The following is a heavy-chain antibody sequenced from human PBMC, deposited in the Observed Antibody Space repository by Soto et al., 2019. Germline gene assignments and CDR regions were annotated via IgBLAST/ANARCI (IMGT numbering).Heavy chain of an antibody. CDR1: GYTFTSYA. Sequence: ASVKVSCKASGYTFTSYAMHWVRQAPGQRLEWMGWINAGNGNTKYSQKFQGRVTITRDTSASTAYMELSNLRSEDTAVYYCARGHSSSSHYYYYYGMDVWGQGTTVTVSS. CDR3: ARGHSSSSHYYYYYGMDV. J-gene: IGHJ6*02. D-gene: IGHD6-6*01. V-gene: IGHV1-3*01. CDR2: INAGNGNT.